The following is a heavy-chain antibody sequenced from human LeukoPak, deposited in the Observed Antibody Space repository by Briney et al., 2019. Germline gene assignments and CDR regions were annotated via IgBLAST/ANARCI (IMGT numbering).Heavy chain of an antibody. V-gene: IGHV3-30*18. Sequence: GRSLSLSCAASGFTFSSYGMHWVRQAPGKGLEWVAVISYDGSNKYYADSVKGRFTISRDNSKNTLYLQMNSLRAEDTAVYYCANTGYSYGLVTFLDYWGQGTLVTVSS. CDR3: ANTGYSYGLVTFLDY. J-gene: IGHJ4*02. CDR2: ISYDGSNK. CDR1: GFTFSSYG. D-gene: IGHD5-18*01.